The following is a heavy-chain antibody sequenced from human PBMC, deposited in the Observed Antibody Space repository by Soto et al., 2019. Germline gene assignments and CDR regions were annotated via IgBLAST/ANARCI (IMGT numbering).Heavy chain of an antibody. Sequence: EVQLLESGGGLVQPGGSLRLSCAASGFTFGVYAMSWVRQAPGKGLEWVSTISGNGYNTYYADSVKCRFTISRDTSKNTLHLQMNSLRVEDTAIYYCANSLTGSFLVDDWGQGTLVTVSA. CDR3: ANSLTGSFLVDD. J-gene: IGHJ4*02. CDR1: GFTFGVYA. D-gene: IGHD3-10*01. V-gene: IGHV3-23*01. CDR2: ISGNGYNT.